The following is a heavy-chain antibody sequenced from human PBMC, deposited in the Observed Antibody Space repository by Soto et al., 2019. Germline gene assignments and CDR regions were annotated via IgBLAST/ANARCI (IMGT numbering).Heavy chain of an antibody. CDR1: GFTFSSYA. V-gene: IGHV3-30-3*01. Sequence: GGSLRLSCAASGFTFSSYAMHWVRQAPGKGLEWVAVISYDGSNKYYADSVKGRFTISRDNSKNTLYLQMNSLRAEDTAVYYCAREAWLLGAVSFDYWGQGTLVTVSS. CDR3: AREAWLLGAVSFDY. CDR2: ISYDGSNK. D-gene: IGHD3-9*01. J-gene: IGHJ4*02.